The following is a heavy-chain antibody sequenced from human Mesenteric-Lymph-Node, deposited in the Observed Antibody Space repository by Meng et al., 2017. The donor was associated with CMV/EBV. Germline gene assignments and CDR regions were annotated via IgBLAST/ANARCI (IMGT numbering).Heavy chain of an antibody. CDR2: IIPILGIA. D-gene: IGHD3-16*01. Sequence: SVKVSCKASGYTFTSFGVSWVRQAPGQGLEWMGGIIPILGIANYAQKFQGRVTITADKSTSTAYMELSSLRSEDTAVYYCARLEGGKGYGMDVWGQGTTVTVSS. J-gene: IGHJ6*02. V-gene: IGHV1-69*10. CDR1: GYTFTSFG. CDR3: ARLEGGKGYGMDV.